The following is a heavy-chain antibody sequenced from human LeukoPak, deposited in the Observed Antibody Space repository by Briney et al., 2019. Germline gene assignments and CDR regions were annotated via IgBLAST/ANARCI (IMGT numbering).Heavy chain of an antibody. CDR2: INPNSGGT. D-gene: IGHD3-22*01. CDR1: GYTLTGYF. J-gene: IGHJ4*02. CDR3: ARDEVGIFDY. V-gene: IGHV1-2*02. Sequence: ASVKVSCKAAGYTLTGYFMHWVRQAPGQGLEWMGWINPNSGGTNYAQKFQGRVTMTRDTSISTAYMELSRLRSDDTAAYYCARDEVGIFDYWGQGTLVTVSS.